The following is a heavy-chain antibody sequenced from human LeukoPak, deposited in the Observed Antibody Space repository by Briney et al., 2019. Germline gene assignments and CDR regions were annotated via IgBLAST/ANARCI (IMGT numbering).Heavy chain of an antibody. D-gene: IGHD3-10*01. J-gene: IGHJ4*02. CDR1: GGSISSGSYD. V-gene: IGHV4-61*09. Sequence: PSQTLSLTCTVSGGSISSGSYDWYWIRQPAGKGLEWIGHIYTSGSSNYSPSLKSRITISVDTSKNQFSLKLTSVTAADTAVYYCTKGRGIWGQGTLVTVSS. CDR3: TKGRGI. CDR2: IYTSGSS.